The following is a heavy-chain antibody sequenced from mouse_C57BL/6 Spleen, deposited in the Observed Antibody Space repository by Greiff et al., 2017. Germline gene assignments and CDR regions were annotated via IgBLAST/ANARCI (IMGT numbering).Heavy chain of an antibody. D-gene: IGHD2-4*01. Sequence: VQLQQPGAELVRPGTLVKLSCKASGYTFTSYWMHWVKQRPGQGLEWIGVIDPSDSYTNYNQKFKGKATLTVDTSSSTAYMQLSSLTSEDSAVYYCASIYYDYEIAYWGQGTLVTVSA. CDR3: ASIYYDYEIAY. CDR1: GYTFTSYW. V-gene: IGHV1-59*01. J-gene: IGHJ3*01. CDR2: IDPSDSYT.